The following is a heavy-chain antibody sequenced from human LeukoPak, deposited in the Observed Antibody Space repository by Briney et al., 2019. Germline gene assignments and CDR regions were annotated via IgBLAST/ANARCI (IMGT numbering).Heavy chain of an antibody. V-gene: IGHV1-69*05. J-gene: IGHJ5*02. Sequence: ASVKVSCKASGGTFSSYAISWVRQAPGQGLEWMGVIIPIFCTANYAQKFQGRVTITTDESTSTAYMELSSLRSEDTAVYYCALSYCSSTSCYSFDPWGQGTLVTVSS. CDR3: ALSYCSSTSCYSFDP. D-gene: IGHD2-2*02. CDR1: GGTFSSYA. CDR2: IIPIFCTA.